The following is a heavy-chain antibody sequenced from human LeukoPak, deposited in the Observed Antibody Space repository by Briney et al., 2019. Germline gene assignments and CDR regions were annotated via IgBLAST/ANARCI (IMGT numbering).Heavy chain of an antibody. D-gene: IGHD6-13*01. Sequence: SQTLSVTCAISGDSVSSNSGAWMWIRQSPSRGLEWRGRTYNRSKWYNDYAESVKSRINIKPDTSGNQFSLQLNSVAPEDTAVYYCVRDQAGLDYWGQGTLVTVSS. J-gene: IGHJ4*02. CDR1: GDSVSSNSGA. CDR2: TYNRSKWYN. CDR3: VRDQAGLDY. V-gene: IGHV6-1*01.